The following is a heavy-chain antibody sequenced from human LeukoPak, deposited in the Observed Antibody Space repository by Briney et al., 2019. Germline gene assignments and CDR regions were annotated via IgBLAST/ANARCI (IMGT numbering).Heavy chain of an antibody. CDR3: ARFPDATDAFDI. CDR1: GGSISSGSYY. D-gene: IGHD1-14*01. V-gene: IGHV4-61*02. CDR2: IYTSGST. Sequence: SQTLSLTCTVSGGSISSGSYYWSRIRQPAGKGLEWIGRIYTSGSTNYNPSLKSRVTISVDTSKNQFSLKLSSVTAADTAVYYCARFPDATDAFDIWGQGTMGTVSS. J-gene: IGHJ3*02.